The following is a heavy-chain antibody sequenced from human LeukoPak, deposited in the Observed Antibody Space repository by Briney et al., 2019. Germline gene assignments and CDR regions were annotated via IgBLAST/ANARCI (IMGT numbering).Heavy chain of an antibody. CDR3: ARADSAAAGIDGMDAFDI. Sequence: KSGGSLRLSCIASGFSFSNYNINWVRQAPGKGLEWVSSISSSSSYIYYADSVKGRFTISRENAKNSLYLQMNSLRAGDTAVYYCARADSAAAGIDGMDAFDIWGQGTMVTVSS. V-gene: IGHV3-21*01. D-gene: IGHD6-13*01. CDR1: GFSFSNYN. CDR2: ISSSSSYI. J-gene: IGHJ3*02.